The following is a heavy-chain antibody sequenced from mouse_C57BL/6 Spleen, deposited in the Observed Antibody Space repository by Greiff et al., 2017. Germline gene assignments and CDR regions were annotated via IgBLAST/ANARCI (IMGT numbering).Heavy chain of an antibody. J-gene: IGHJ4*01. V-gene: IGHV3-8*01. CDR3: ARYRDGIYAMDY. Sequence: VHVKQSGPGLAKPSQTLSLTCSVTGYSITSDYWNWIRKFPGNKLEYMGYISYSGSTYYNPSPKSRISITRDTSKNQYYLQLNSVTTEDTATYYCARYRDGIYAMDYWGQGTSVTVSS. D-gene: IGHD1-1*01. CDR1: GYSITSDY. CDR2: ISYSGST.